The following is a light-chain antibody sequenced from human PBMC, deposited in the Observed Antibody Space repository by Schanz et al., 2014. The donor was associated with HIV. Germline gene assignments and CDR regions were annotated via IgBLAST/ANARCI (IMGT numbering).Light chain of an antibody. CDR2: GAS. CDR1: QSVRTN. CDR3: LQHNSYPLT. Sequence: EIVMTQSPVTLSVSPGERATLSCRASQSVRTNLAWYQQKPGQAPRLLIYGASSRATGIPDRFSGSGSGTDFTLTISSLQPEDFATYYCLQHNSYPLTFGGGTKVEIK. V-gene: IGKV3D-15*01. J-gene: IGKJ4*01.